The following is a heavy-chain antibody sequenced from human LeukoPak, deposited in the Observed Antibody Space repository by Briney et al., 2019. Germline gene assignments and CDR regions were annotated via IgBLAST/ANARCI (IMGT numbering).Heavy chain of an antibody. V-gene: IGHV4-4*07. CDR1: GGSISSYY. CDR3: AREDFRAAAPDL. D-gene: IGHD6-13*01. J-gene: IGHJ2*01. CDR2: IYTSGST. Sequence: SETLSLTCTVSGGSISSYYWSWIRQPAGKGLEWIGRIYTSGSTNYNPSLKSRVTMSVDTSKNQFSLKLSSVTAADTAMYYCAREDFRAAAPDLWGRGTLVTVSS.